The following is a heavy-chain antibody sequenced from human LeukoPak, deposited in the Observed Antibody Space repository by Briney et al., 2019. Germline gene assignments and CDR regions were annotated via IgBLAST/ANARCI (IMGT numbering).Heavy chain of an antibody. V-gene: IGHV3-33*01. Sequence: PGRSLRLSCAASGFTFSSYGMHWVRQAPGKGLEWVAVIWYDGSNKYYADSVKGRFTISRDNSKSTLYLQMNSLRAEDTAVYYCARVDTVTTLVGGFDYWGQGTLVTVSS. D-gene: IGHD4-17*01. CDR2: IWYDGSNK. J-gene: IGHJ4*02. CDR1: GFTFSSYG. CDR3: ARVDTVTTLVGGFDY.